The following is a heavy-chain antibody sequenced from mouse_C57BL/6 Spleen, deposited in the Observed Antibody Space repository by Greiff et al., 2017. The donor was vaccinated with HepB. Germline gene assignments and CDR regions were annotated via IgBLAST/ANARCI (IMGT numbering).Heavy chain of an antibody. CDR2: ISDGGSYT. D-gene: IGHD2-3*01. CDR3: AREGGYYDYAMDY. V-gene: IGHV5-4*01. J-gene: IGHJ4*01. Sequence: EVKLQESGGGLVKPGGSLKLSCAASGFTFSSYAMSWVRQTPEKRLEWVATISDGGSYTYYPDNVKGRFTISRDNAKNNLYLQMSHLKSEDTAMYYCAREGGYYDYAMDYWGQGTSVTVSS. CDR1: GFTFSSYA.